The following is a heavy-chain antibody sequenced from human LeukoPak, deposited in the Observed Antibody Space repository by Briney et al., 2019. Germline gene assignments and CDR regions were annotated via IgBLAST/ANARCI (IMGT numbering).Heavy chain of an antibody. CDR2: IYSGGST. CDR3: ARDGRNYYDSSGYPYAEYFQH. J-gene: IGHJ1*01. Sequence: GGSLRLSCAASGFTVSSNYMSWVRPAPGKGLEWVSVIYSGGSTYYADSVKGRFTISRDNSKKALYLQMNSLRAEDTAVYYCARDGRNYYDSSGYPYAEYFQHWGQGTLVIVSS. CDR1: GFTVSSNY. V-gene: IGHV3-66*02. D-gene: IGHD3-22*01.